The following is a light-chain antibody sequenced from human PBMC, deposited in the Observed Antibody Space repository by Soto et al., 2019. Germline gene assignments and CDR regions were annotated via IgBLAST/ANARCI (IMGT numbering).Light chain of an antibody. CDR1: QSVSSY. CDR3: QQRSNWPPIT. V-gene: IGKV3-11*01. CDR2: DAY. Sequence: EIVLTQSPATLSLSPGERATLSCRASQSVSSYLAWYQQKPGQAPRLLIYDAYNRATGIPARFSGSGSGTDFTLTISSLEPEDFAVYYCQQRSNWPPITFSQGTRLEI. J-gene: IGKJ5*01.